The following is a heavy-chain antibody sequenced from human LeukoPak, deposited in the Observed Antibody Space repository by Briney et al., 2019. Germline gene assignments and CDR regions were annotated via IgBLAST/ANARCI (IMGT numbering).Heavy chain of an antibody. D-gene: IGHD4-23*01. J-gene: IGHJ4*02. CDR1: GGSISSYY. V-gene: IGHV4-59*01. Sequence: SETLSLTCTVSGGSISSYYWSWIRQPPGKGLEWIGYIYYSGSTNYNPSLKSRVTISVDTSKNQFSLKLSSVTAADTAVYYCARVRATVVTLIDYWGQGTLVTVSS. CDR2: IYYSGST. CDR3: ARVRATVVTLIDY.